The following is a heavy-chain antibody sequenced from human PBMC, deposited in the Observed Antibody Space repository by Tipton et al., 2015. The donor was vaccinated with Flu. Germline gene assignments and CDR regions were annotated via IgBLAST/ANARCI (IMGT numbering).Heavy chain of an antibody. D-gene: IGHD1-7*01. CDR3: ARDLGLELRGYSYGMDV. Sequence: QLVQSGAEVKKPGASVKVSCKASGYTFTGYYMHWVRQAPGQGLEWMGRINPNSGGTNYAQKFQGRVTMTRDTSISTAYMELSRLRSDDTAVYYCARDLGLELRGYSYGMDVWGQGTTVTVSS. CDR2: INPNSGGT. V-gene: IGHV1-2*06. J-gene: IGHJ6*02. CDR1: GYTFTGYY.